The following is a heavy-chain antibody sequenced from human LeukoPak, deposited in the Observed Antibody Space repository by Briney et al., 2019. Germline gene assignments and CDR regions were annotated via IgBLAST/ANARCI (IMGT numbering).Heavy chain of an antibody. J-gene: IGHJ4*02. CDR2: ISGSGGST. D-gene: IGHD5-18*01. Sequence: GGSLRLSCAASGFTFSSYAMSWVRQAPGKGLEWVSAISGSGGSTYYADSVKGRFTISRDNSKNTLYLQMNSLRAEDTSVYYCARVDTSMLTPDYFDYWGQGTLVTVSS. V-gene: IGHV3-23*01. CDR3: ARVDTSMLTPDYFDY. CDR1: GFTFSSYA.